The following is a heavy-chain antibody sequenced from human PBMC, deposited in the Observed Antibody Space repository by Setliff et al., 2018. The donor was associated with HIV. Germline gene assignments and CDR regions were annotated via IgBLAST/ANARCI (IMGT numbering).Heavy chain of an antibody. J-gene: IGHJ4*02. CDR2: INPSGGSA. CDR3: ARDGGDGSGYYYADY. V-gene: IGHV1-46*01. D-gene: IGHD3-22*01. CDR1: GYTFTRNQ. Sequence: ASVKVSCKASGYTFTRNQIHWVRQAPGQGLEWMGIINPSGGSAAYAGKFRGRVTMTSDTSTNTVYMELRSLRSEETAVFYCARDGGDGSGYYYADYWGQGTLVTVSS.